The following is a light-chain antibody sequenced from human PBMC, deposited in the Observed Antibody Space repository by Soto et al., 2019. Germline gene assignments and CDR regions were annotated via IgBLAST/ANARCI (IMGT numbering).Light chain of an antibody. CDR2: GAS. CDR3: QQYGSSPTT. V-gene: IGKV3-20*01. Sequence: EIVLTQSPGTRSLSPGERATLSCRASQSVSRNSLVWYQQKPGQAPRLLIYGASGRATGIPDRFSGSGSGTDFTLTISRLEPEDFAVYYCQQYGSSPTTFGHGTKVEIK. J-gene: IGKJ1*01. CDR1: QSVSRNS.